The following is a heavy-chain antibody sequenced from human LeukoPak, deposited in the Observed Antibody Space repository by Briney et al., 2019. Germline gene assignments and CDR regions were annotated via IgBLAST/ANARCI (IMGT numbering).Heavy chain of an antibody. CDR3: ARELTEDFWSGYCGNWFDP. CDR1: GGSISSYY. D-gene: IGHD3-3*01. V-gene: IGHV4-59*01. CDR2: IYYSGST. J-gene: IGHJ5*02. Sequence: KPSETLSLTCTVSGGSISSYYWSWIQQPPGKGLEWIGNIYYSGSTNYNPSLKSRVTISVDTSKNQFSLKLSSVTAADTAVYYWARELTEDFWSGYCGNWFDPWGQGTLVTVSS.